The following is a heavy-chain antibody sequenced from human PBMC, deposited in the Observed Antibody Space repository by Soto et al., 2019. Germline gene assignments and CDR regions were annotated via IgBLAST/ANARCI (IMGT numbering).Heavy chain of an antibody. V-gene: IGHV4-59*08. CDR1: GGSMNTYY. Sequence: SETLSLTCTVSGGSMNTYYWGWFRQPPGKGLEWVGYIYYGGSTTYSPSLKSRVTISVDTSKNQFSLKLDSVTAADTAVYYCARLGGYYQAFDQWGQGSLVTVSS. D-gene: IGHD3-22*01. CDR2: IYYGGST. CDR3: ARLGGYYQAFDQ. J-gene: IGHJ4*02.